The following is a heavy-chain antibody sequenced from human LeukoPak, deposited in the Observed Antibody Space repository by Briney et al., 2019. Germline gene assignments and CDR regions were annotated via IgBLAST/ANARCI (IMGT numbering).Heavy chain of an antibody. CDR2: ISSSGGTI. CDR1: GFTFSNYE. Sequence: SLRLSCSASGFTFSNYEMNWVRQAPGKGLEWVSYISSSGGTIYYADSVKGRFTISRHNAKNSLYLQMNSLRAEDTAVYYCARDVAPIDYWGQGTLVTVSS. V-gene: IGHV3-48*03. CDR3: ARDVAPIDY. J-gene: IGHJ4*02.